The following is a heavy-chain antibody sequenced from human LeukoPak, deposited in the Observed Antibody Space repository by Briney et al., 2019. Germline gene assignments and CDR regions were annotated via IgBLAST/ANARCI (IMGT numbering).Heavy chain of an antibody. V-gene: IGHV4-31*03. CDR2: TSYGGST. Sequence: PSETLSLTCSVSGASISSGDHYWSWIRQHPGKGLEWIGYTSYGGSTYYNPSLESRVSISIDSSKNQISLELRFVTAADTAVYYCSGQRGVRYCNGGNCYSGALDYWSQGTLVPVSS. J-gene: IGHJ4*02. CDR3: SGQRGVRYCNGGNCYSGALDY. D-gene: IGHD2-15*01. CDR1: GASISSGDHY.